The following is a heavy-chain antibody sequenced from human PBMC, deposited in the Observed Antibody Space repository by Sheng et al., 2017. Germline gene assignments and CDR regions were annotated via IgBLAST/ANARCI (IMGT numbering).Heavy chain of an antibody. CDR3: ATSWLFRIYDAFDI. V-gene: IGHV4-38-2*01. Sequence: QVQLQESGPGLVKPSETLSLTCAVSGYSISSGYYWGWIRQPPGKGLEWIGSIYHSGSTYYNPSLKSRVTISVDTSKNQFSLKLSSVTAADTAVYYCATSWLFRIYDAFDIWGQGTMVTVSS. D-gene: IGHD3-22*01. J-gene: IGHJ3*02. CDR1: GYSISSGYY. CDR2: IYHSGST.